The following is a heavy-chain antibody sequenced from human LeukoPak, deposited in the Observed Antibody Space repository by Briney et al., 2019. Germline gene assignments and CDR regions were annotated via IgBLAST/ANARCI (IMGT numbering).Heavy chain of an antibody. J-gene: IGHJ3*02. V-gene: IGHV3-30*04. D-gene: IGHD3-22*01. CDR3: ARDQYYYDTSGHPDAFDI. CDR2: ISYDGSDK. Sequence: GGSLRLSCSASGFTSFTYAMHWVRQAPGKGLEWVAVISYDGSDKFYADSVKGRFTISRDNAKDTLYLQMSSLTTEDTAVYFCARDQYYYDTSGHPDAFDIWGQGTVVTVSS. CDR1: GFTSFTYA.